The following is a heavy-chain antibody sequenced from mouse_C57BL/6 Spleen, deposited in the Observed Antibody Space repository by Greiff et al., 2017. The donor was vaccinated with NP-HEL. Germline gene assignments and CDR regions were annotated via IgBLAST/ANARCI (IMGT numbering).Heavy chain of an antibody. CDR2: INPSSGYT. J-gene: IGHJ4*01. V-gene: IGHV1-4*01. Sequence: QVQLKQSGAELARPGASVKMSCKASGYTFTSYTMHWVKQRPGQGLAWIGYINPSSGYTKYNQKFKDKATLTADKSSSTAYMQLSSLTSEDSAVYYCAREGDFAMDYWGQGTSVTVSS. CDR1: GYTFTSYT. CDR3: AREGDFAMDY.